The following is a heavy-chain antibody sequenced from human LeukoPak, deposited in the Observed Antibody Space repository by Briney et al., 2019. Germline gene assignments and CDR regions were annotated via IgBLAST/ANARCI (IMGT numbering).Heavy chain of an antibody. CDR3: ARASDSSGWYGRGYYFDY. CDR2: IYHSGST. V-gene: IGHV4-30-2*01. Sequence: SETLSLTCAVYGGSFSGYSWSWIRQPPGKGLEWIGYIYHSGSTYYNPSLKSRVTISVDRSKNQFSLKLSSVTAADTAVYYCARASDSSGWYGRGYYFDYWGQGTLVTVSS. D-gene: IGHD6-19*01. CDR1: GGSFSGYS. J-gene: IGHJ4*02.